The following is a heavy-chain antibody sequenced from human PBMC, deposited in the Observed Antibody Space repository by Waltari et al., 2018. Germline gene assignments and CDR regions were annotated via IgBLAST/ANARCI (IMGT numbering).Heavy chain of an antibody. CDR3: VGLYSSSWYIDY. V-gene: IGHV4-38-2*01. CDR1: GYSISSGYY. CDR2: IYHSGSN. D-gene: IGHD6-13*01. J-gene: IGHJ4*02. Sequence: QVQLQESGPGLVKPSETLSLTCAVSGYSISSGYYWGWIRQPPGKGLEWIGSIYHSGSNYYNPSLKSRVTISVDTSKNQFSLKLGSVTAADTAVYYCVGLYSSSWYIDYWGQGTLVTVSS.